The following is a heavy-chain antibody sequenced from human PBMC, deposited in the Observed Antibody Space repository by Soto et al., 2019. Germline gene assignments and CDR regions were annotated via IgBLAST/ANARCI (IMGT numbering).Heavy chain of an antibody. V-gene: IGHV1-69*13. CDR2: IIPIFGTA. D-gene: IGHD3-3*01. CDR1: GGTFSSYA. Sequence: GASVKVSCKASGGTFSSYAISWVRQAPGQGLEWMGGIIPIFGTANYAQKFQGRVTITADESTSTAYMELSSLRSEDTAVYYCARGALGYYDFWSGYYLDPWGQGTLVTV. J-gene: IGHJ5*02. CDR3: ARGALGYYDFWSGYYLDP.